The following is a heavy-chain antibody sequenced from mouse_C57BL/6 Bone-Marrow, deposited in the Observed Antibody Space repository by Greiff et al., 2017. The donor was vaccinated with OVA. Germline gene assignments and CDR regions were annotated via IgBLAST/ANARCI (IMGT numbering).Heavy chain of an antibody. J-gene: IGHJ2*01. Sequence: VQLKQSGAELAKPGASVKLSCKASGYTFTSYWMHWVKQRPGQGLEWIGYINPSSGYTKYNQKFKDKATLTADKSSSTAYMQLSSLTYEDSAVYYCARTLFTTVVATDYFDYWGQGTTLTVSS. CDR1: GYTFTSYW. CDR3: ARTLFTTVVATDYFDY. V-gene: IGHV1-7*01. CDR2: INPSSGYT. D-gene: IGHD1-1*01.